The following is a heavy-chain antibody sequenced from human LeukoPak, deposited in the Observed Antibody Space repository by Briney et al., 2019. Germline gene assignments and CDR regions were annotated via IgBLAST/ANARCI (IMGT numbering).Heavy chain of an antibody. J-gene: IGHJ5*02. Sequence: ASVKVSCKAFGYTFTGYWMHWVRQAPGQGPEWMGVISPSGGSTIYAQKFKGRVTITADKSTTTAYMELRSLRSEDTAVYYCARHSYSGTYYGWFDPWGQGTLVTVSS. CDR3: ARHSYSGTYYGWFDP. V-gene: IGHV1-46*01. CDR2: ISPSGGST. CDR1: GYTFTGYW. D-gene: IGHD1-26*01.